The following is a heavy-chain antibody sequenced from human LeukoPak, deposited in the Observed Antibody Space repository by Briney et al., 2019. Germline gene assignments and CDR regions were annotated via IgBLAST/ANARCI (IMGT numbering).Heavy chain of an antibody. J-gene: IGHJ4*02. Sequence: GRSLRLSCAASEFTFSSYGMHWVRQAPGKGLEWVAVIWYDGSNKYYADSVKGRFTISRDNSRNTLYLQMNSLRAEDTAVYYCARGGKQLWLRTDFDYWGQGTLVTVSS. CDR1: EFTFSSYG. CDR3: ARGGKQLWLRTDFDY. D-gene: IGHD5-18*01. V-gene: IGHV3-33*01. CDR2: IWYDGSNK.